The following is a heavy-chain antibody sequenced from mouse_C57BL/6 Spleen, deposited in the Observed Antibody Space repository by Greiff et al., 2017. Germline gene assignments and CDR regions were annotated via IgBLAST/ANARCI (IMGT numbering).Heavy chain of an antibody. CDR1: GYAFSSSW. CDR2: IYPGDGDT. Sequence: VQLQQSGPELVKPGASVKISCKASGYAFSSSWMNWVKQRPGKGLEWIGRIYPGDGDTNYNGKFKGKATLTADKSSSTAYMQLSSLTSEDSAVYFCAGFYDGYPYYAMDYWGQGTSVTVSS. CDR3: AGFYDGYPYYAMDY. J-gene: IGHJ4*01. D-gene: IGHD2-3*01. V-gene: IGHV1-82*01.